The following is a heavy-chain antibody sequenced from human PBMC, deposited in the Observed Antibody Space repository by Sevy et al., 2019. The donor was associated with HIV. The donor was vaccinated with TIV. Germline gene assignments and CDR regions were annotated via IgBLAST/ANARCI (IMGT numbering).Heavy chain of an antibody. Sequence: GGSLRLSCAASGFTFSSYGMHWVRQAPGKGLEWVAVIWYDGSNKYYADSVKGRFTISRDNSKNTLYLQMNSLRAEDTAVYYCARGGLRYYGMDVWGQGTTVTVSS. CDR2: IWYDGSNK. J-gene: IGHJ6*02. V-gene: IGHV3-33*01. D-gene: IGHD3-16*01. CDR3: ARGGLRYYGMDV. CDR1: GFTFSSYG.